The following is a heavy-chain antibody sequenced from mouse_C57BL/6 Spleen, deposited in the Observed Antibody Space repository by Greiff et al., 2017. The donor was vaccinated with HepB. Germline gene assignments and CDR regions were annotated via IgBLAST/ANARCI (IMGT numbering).Heavy chain of an antibody. Sequence: EVKLQQSGAELVKPGASVKLSCTASGFNIKDYYMHWVKQRSEKGLEWIGRIDPEDGETKYAPKFQGKATITADTSSNTAYLQLSSLTSEDTAVYYCASPTGSSYDWYFDVWGTGTTVTVSS. CDR2: IDPEDGET. J-gene: IGHJ1*03. D-gene: IGHD1-1*01. CDR3: ASPTGSSYDWYFDV. V-gene: IGHV14-2*01. CDR1: GFNIKDYY.